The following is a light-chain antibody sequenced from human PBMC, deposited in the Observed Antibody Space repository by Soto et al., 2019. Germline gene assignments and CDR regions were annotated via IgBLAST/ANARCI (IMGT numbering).Light chain of an antibody. J-gene: IGKJ5*01. V-gene: IGKV3-11*01. CDR3: QQRDSWPLT. CDR1: QSVRNY. CDR2: DAS. Sequence: EIVLTQSPATLSLSPGERATLSCRASQSVRNYLAWYQQKPGQAPRLLIYDASKRATGIPARFSGSESGTDYILTISSLEPEDFAVYYCQQRDSWPLTFGQGTRLEIK.